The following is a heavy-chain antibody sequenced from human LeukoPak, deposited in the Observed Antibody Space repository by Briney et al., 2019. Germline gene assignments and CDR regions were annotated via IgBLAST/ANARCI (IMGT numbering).Heavy chain of an antibody. Sequence: GGSLRLSCAASGFTFSFYGMHWVRQAPGKGLEWVAHISNDGSNKYYADSVKGRFTISRDNSKNTVDLQMNSLRVEDTAVYYCAKDIFSGYGSGNSFDYWGQGALVTVSS. CDR2: ISNDGSNK. D-gene: IGHD3-10*01. CDR3: AKDIFSGYGSGNSFDY. V-gene: IGHV3-30*18. J-gene: IGHJ4*02. CDR1: GFTFSFYG.